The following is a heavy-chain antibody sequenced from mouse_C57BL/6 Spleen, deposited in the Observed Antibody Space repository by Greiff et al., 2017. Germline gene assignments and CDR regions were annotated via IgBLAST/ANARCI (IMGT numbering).Heavy chain of an antibody. J-gene: IGHJ4*01. Sequence: QVQLQQSGPELVKPGASVKISCKASGYAFSSSWMNWVKQRPGKGLEWIGRIYPGDGDTNYNGKFKGKATLTADKSSSTAYMQLSSRTSEDSAVYFCAREGGAMDYWGQGTSVTVSS. CDR1: GYAFSSSW. CDR2: IYPGDGDT. CDR3: AREGGAMDY. V-gene: IGHV1-82*01.